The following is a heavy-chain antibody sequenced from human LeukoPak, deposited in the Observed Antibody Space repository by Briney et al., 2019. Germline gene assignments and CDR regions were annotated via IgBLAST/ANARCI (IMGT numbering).Heavy chain of an antibody. CDR3: ARLIVVVPAAMGYYMDV. Sequence: PGGSLRLSCAASGFTFSSYAMHWVRQAPGKGLEWVAVISYDGSNKYYADSVKGRFTISRDNSKNTLYLQMNSLRAEDTAVYYCARLIVVVPAAMGYYMDVWGKGTTVTVSS. V-gene: IGHV3-30-3*01. CDR2: ISYDGSNK. D-gene: IGHD2-2*01. CDR1: GFTFSSYA. J-gene: IGHJ6*03.